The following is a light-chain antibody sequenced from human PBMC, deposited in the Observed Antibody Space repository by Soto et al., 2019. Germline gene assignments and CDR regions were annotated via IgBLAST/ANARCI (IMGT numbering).Light chain of an antibody. J-gene: IGKJ3*01. CDR2: GAS. V-gene: IGKV3-20*01. CDR1: QSVSSSY. CDR3: QQYGSSFT. Sequence: EIVLTQSLGTLSLSAGERATLSCRASQSVSSSYLAWYQQKPGQAPSLLTYGASSRATGIPDRFSGSGSGTDFTLTISRLEPEDFAVYYCQQYGSSFTFGPGTKVDI.